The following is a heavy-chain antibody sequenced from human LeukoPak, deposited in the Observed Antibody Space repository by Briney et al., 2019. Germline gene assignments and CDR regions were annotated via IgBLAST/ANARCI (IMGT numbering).Heavy chain of an antibody. D-gene: IGHD5-18*01. CDR2: ISSSGTYI. CDR1: AFTFSTYP. V-gene: IGHV3-21*01. Sequence: PGGSLRLSCAASAFTFSTYPMNWVRQAPEKGLEWVSSISSSGTYILYADSVKGRFTISRDNTKNSLYLQMNSLRAEDTAVYYCARAVRGYSYGYGYWGQGTLVTVSS. CDR3: ARAVRGYSYGYGY. J-gene: IGHJ4*02.